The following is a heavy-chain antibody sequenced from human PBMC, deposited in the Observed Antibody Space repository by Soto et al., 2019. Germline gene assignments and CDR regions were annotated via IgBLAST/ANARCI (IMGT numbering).Heavy chain of an antibody. J-gene: IGHJ4*02. CDR3: AHRILRTVFGLVTTTAIYFDF. Sequence: QITLNESGPTVVKPAETLTLTCTFSGFSLTTSGVGVGWIRQSPGKAPEWRALIYWDDDKRYSASLKSRLTITKDTSKNLVVLTMASVDPADTATYYCAHRILRTVFGLVTTTAIYFDFWGQGTPVVVSS. CDR2: IYWDDDK. V-gene: IGHV2-5*02. D-gene: IGHD3-3*01. CDR1: GFSLTTSGVG.